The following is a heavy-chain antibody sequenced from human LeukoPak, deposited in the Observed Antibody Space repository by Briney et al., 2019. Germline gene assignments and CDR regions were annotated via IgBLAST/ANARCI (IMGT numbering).Heavy chain of an antibody. CDR3: ARHYDSSGYLFDY. CDR2: IYYSGTT. J-gene: IGHJ4*02. CDR1: GGSISSGGYY. Sequence: ASETLSLTCTVSGGSISSGGYYWSWIRQHPGKGLEWIGYIYYSGTTYYNPSLKSRVTISVDTSKNQFSLKLSSVTAADTAVYYCARHYDSSGYLFDYWGQGTLVTVSS. V-gene: IGHV4-39*01. D-gene: IGHD3-22*01.